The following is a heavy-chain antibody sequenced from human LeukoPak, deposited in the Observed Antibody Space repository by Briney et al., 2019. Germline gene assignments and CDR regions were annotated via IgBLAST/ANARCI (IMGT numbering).Heavy chain of an antibody. CDR2: MNPNSGNT. D-gene: IGHD5-18*01. Sequence: ASVKVSCKASGYTFTSYDTNWVRQATGQGLEWMGWMNPNSGNTGYAQKFQGRVTITRNTSIRTAYMELSSLRSEDTAVYYCARGVVDTASPSGGDAFDIWGQGTMVTVSS. V-gene: IGHV1-8*03. CDR3: ARGVVDTASPSGGDAFDI. J-gene: IGHJ3*02. CDR1: GYTFTSYD.